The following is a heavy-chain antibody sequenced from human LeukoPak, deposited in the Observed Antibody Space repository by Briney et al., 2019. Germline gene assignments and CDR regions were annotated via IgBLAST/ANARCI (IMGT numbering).Heavy chain of an antibody. V-gene: IGHV3-66*01. CDR3: ARDLPTVN. J-gene: IGHJ4*02. Sequence: GGSLRLSCAASGFTVSSNYMSWVRQAPGKGLEWVPVIYSGGSTYYADSVKGRFTVSRDNSKNTLYLQMNSLRAEDTALYYCARDLPTVNWGQGTLVTVSS. CDR2: IYSGGST. CDR1: GFTVSSNY. D-gene: IGHD4-17*01.